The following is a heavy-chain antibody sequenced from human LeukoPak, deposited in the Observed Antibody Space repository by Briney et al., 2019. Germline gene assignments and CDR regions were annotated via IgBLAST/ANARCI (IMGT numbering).Heavy chain of an antibody. CDR2: INDDGSRT. D-gene: IGHD1-26*01. Sequence: PGGSLRLSCAASGFSFSTSWMHWVRQAPGKGLVWVSRINDDGSRTTSADSVKGRFTISGDNAKNTVYLQMNSLRAEDTAVYYCARALGSPLDYWGQGTLLIVSS. J-gene: IGHJ4*02. V-gene: IGHV3-74*03. CDR3: ARALGSPLDY. CDR1: GFSFSTSW.